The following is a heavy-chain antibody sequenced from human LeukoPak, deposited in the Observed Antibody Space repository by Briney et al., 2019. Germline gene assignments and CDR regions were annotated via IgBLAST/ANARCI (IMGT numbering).Heavy chain of an antibody. CDR2: IRSKANSYAT. V-gene: IGHV3-73*01. D-gene: IGHD6-19*01. J-gene: IGHJ4*02. CDR1: GFTFSGSA. CDR3: TSLPLPGIAVAGTDY. Sequence: GGSLRLSCAASGFTFSGSAMHWVRQASGKGLEWVGRIRSKANSYATAYAASVKGRFTISRGDSKNTAYLQMNSLKTEDTAVYYCTSLPLPGIAVAGTDYWGQGTLVTVSS.